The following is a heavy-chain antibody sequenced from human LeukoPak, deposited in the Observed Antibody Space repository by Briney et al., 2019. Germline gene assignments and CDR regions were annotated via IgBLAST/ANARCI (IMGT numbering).Heavy chain of an antibody. CDR3: SGDLNWHHDS. J-gene: IGHJ5*02. CDR1: GGTFSSYT. CDR2: TIPIFDTA. Sequence: GSSVKVSCKASGGTFSSYTINWVRQAPGQGLEWMGRTIPIFDTANYAQNFQGRVTITADKSTTTVYMELTSLRSEDTAVYYCSGDLNWHHDSWGQGTLVTVSS. V-gene: IGHV1-69*08. D-gene: IGHD3-16*01.